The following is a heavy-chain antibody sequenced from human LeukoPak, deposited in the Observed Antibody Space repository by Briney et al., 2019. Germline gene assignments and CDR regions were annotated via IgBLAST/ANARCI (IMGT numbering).Heavy chain of an antibody. Sequence: PGGSLRLSCAASGFTFRNFWMSWVRQAPGKGLEWVAFIRYDGSNKYYADSVKGRFTISRDNSKNTLYLQMNSLRAEDTAVYYCARDHEDMVVVVAAWDWFDPWGQGTLVTVSS. D-gene: IGHD2-15*01. V-gene: IGHV3-30*02. CDR2: IRYDGSNK. CDR1: GFTFRNFW. CDR3: ARDHEDMVVVVAAWDWFDP. J-gene: IGHJ5*02.